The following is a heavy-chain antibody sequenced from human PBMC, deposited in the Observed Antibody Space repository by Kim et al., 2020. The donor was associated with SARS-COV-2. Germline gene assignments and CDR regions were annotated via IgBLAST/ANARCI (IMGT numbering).Heavy chain of an antibody. J-gene: IGHJ4*02. CDR3: GTTTGYDTSWYVDY. Sequence: ASVKGRFTISRDDSKNTAYLLMNSLKPEDTALYYCGTTTGYDTSWYVDYWGQGTLVTVSS. D-gene: IGHD6-13*01. V-gene: IGHV3-73*01.